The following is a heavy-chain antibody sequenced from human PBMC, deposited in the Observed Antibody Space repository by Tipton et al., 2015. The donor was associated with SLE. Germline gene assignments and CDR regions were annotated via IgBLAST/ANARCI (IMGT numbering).Heavy chain of an antibody. V-gene: IGHV1-18*01. CDR1: GYSFTTHG. CDR3: ARENGEVLIDRFDY. D-gene: IGHD2-8*01. Sequence: QSGAEVKKPGASVKVSCKTSGYSFTTHGISWVRLAPGQGLEWMGWISTYNGNTNYAEKGQGRIIMTIDTSTRTAYMELRGLRSDDTAMYYCARENGEVLIDRFDYWGQGTLVSVSS. J-gene: IGHJ4*02. CDR2: ISTYNGNT.